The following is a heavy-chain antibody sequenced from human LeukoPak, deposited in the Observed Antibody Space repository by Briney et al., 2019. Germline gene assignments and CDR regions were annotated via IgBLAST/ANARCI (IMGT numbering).Heavy chain of an antibody. CDR3: ARVITMVRGANPSYFDY. J-gene: IGHJ4*02. CDR1: GGSISSYY. V-gene: IGHV4-34*01. CDR2: INHSGST. Sequence: SETLSLTCTVSGGSISSYYWSWIRQPPGKGLEWIGEINHSGSTNYNPSLKSRVTISVDTSKNQFSLKLSSVTAADTAVYYCARVITMVRGANPSYFDYWGQGTLVTVSS. D-gene: IGHD3-10*01.